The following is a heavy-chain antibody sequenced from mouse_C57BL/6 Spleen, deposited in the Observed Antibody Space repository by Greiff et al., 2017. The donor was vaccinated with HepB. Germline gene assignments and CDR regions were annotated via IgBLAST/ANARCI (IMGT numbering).Heavy chain of an antibody. CDR1: GYTFTSYW. Sequence: VKLQQPGAELVRPGSSVKLSCKASGYTFTSYWMHWVKQRPIQGLEWIGNIDPSDSETHYNQKFKDKATLTVDKSSSTAYMQLSSLTSEDSAVYYCARRWSGGYFDVWGTGTTVTVSS. CDR3: ARRWSGGYFDV. CDR2: IDPSDSET. J-gene: IGHJ1*03. D-gene: IGHD2-3*01. V-gene: IGHV1-52*01.